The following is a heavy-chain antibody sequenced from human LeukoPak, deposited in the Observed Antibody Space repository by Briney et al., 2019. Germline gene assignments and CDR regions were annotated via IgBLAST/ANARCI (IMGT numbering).Heavy chain of an antibody. CDR3: ASGSRDYYDSSGYRFDY. D-gene: IGHD3-22*01. V-gene: IGHV1-69*05. Sequence: SVKVSCKASGGTFSSYAISWVRQAPGEGLEWMGGIIPIVGIANYAQKFQGSVTITTNESTSTAYMELSSLRSEDTAVYYCASGSRDYYDSSGYRFDYWGQGTLVTVSS. CDR2: IIPIVGIA. CDR1: GGTFSSYA. J-gene: IGHJ4*02.